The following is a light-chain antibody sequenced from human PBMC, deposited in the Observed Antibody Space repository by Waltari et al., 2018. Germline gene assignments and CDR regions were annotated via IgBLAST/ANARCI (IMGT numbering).Light chain of an antibody. Sequence: EIVFTQSPATLSLSPGERATLSCRASQSVSRYLAWYQQKPGQTPRLLIYDTSFRAAGIPDRFSGRGSGTDFTLTISSVEPEDSAVYYCQQRRNWPRLFTFGGGTKVEIK. V-gene: IGKV3-11*01. CDR3: QQRRNWPRLFT. J-gene: IGKJ4*01. CDR1: QSVSRY. CDR2: DTS.